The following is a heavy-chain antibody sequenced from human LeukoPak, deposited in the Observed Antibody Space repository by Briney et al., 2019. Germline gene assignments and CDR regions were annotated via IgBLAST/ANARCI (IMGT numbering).Heavy chain of an antibody. CDR2: IRRKADGGTT. CDR1: GFAFGDYA. J-gene: IGHJ5*02. D-gene: IGHD1-26*01. V-gene: IGHV3-49*03. Sequence: PGGSLRLSCTASGFAFGDYAVGWFRQAPGKGLEWVGFIRRKADGGTTEYAASVKGRFTISRDDSKSIASLQMNSLKPEDTAVYYCARGRAYSGSYWFDPWGQGTLVTVPS. CDR3: ARGRAYSGSYWFDP.